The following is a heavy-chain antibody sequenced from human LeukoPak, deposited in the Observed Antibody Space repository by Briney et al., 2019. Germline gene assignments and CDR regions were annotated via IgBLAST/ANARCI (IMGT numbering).Heavy chain of an antibody. CDR1: GYTFTSYY. Sequence: ASVKASCKASGYTFTSYYMHWVRQAPGQGLEWMGIINPSGGSTTYAQEFQGRVTMTRDTSTSTVYMELSSLRSEDTAVYYCARGYSSGPSFDYWGQGTLVTVSS. V-gene: IGHV1-46*01. J-gene: IGHJ4*02. CDR2: INPSGGST. D-gene: IGHD6-19*01. CDR3: ARGYSSGPSFDY.